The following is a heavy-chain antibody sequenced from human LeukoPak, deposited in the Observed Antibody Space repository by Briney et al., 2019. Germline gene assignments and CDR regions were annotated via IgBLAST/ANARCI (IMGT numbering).Heavy chain of an antibody. Sequence: GASVTVSCKASGYTFTSYDINWVRQATGQGLAWMGWMNPNRGNTGYAQKFQGRVTMTRNTSISTAYMELSSLRSEDTAVYYCARAPSPRRDGYNLDYWGQGTLVTVSS. CDR2: MNPNRGNT. CDR3: ARAPSPRRDGYNLDY. J-gene: IGHJ4*02. V-gene: IGHV1-8*01. D-gene: IGHD5-24*01. CDR1: GYTFTSYD.